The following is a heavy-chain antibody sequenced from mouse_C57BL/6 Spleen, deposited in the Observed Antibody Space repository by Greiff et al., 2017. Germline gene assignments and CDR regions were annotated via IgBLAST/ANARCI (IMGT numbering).Heavy chain of an antibody. J-gene: IGHJ4*01. V-gene: IGHV1-64*01. CDR1: GYTFTSYW. Sequence: QVQLQQPGAELVKPGASVKLSCKASGYTFTSYWMHWVQQRPGQGLEWIGMIHPNSGSTNYNEKFKSKATLTVDKSSSTAYMQLSSLTSEDSAVYYWARDGSSYADAMDYWGQGASVTVSS. CDR3: ARDGSSYADAMDY. D-gene: IGHD1-1*01. CDR2: IHPNSGST.